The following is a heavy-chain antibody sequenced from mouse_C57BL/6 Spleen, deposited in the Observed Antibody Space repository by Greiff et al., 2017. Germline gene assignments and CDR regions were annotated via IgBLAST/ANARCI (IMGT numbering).Heavy chain of an antibody. CDR1: GFSLTSYG. J-gene: IGHJ2*01. Sequence: VQLQQSGPGLVQPSQSLSITCTVSGFSLTSYGVHWVRQSPGKGLEWLGVIWRGGSTDYNAAFMSRLSITKDNSKSQVFFKMNSLQADDTAIYYGAKNRRWDEYYFDYWGQGTTLTVSS. D-gene: IGHD4-1*01. CDR2: IWRGGST. CDR3: AKNRRWDEYYFDY. V-gene: IGHV2-5*01.